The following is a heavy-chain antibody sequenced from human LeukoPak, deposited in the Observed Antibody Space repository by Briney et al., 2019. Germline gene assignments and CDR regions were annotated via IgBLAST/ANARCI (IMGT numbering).Heavy chain of an antibody. J-gene: IGHJ4*02. Sequence: GGSLRLSGAAPGFTLSSYAMHWVRQAPGKGLEWVAVISYDGSNRYYADSVKGRFTICRDNSKNTLYLQMNSLRAEDTAVYYCARGDGSGWYLDYDFDYWGQGTLVTVSS. V-gene: IGHV3-30-3*01. CDR2: ISYDGSNR. CDR3: ARGDGSGWYLDYDFDY. CDR1: GFTLSSYA. D-gene: IGHD6-19*01.